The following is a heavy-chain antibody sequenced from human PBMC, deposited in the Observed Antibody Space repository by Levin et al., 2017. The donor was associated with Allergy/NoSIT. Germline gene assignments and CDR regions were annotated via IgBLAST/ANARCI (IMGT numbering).Heavy chain of an antibody. V-gene: IGHV3-30*18. J-gene: IGHJ4*02. D-gene: IGHD3-16*02. CDR2: ISYDGSNK. CDR1: GFTFSSYG. CDR3: AKDMSWGITFGGVIVGGFDY. Sequence: PGGSLRLSCAASGFTFSSYGMHWVRQAPGKGLEWVAVISYDGSNKYYADSVKGRFTISRDNSKNTLYLQMNSLRAEDTAVYYCAKDMSWGITFGGVIVGGFDYWGQGTLVTVSS.